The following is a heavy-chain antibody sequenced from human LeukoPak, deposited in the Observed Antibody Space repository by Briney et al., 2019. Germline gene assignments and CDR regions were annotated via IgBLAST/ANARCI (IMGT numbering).Heavy chain of an antibody. CDR1: GGSFSDYY. J-gene: IGHJ6*03. Sequence: SETLSLTCAVYGGSFSDYYWSWIRQPPGKGLEWIGEINHSGSTNYNPSLKSRVTISVDTSKNQFSLKLSSVTAADTAVYYCARGGYYGSGSYYNAYYYYMDVWGKGTTVTVSS. V-gene: IGHV4-34*01. CDR2: INHSGST. D-gene: IGHD3-10*01. CDR3: ARGGYYGSGSYYNAYYYYMDV.